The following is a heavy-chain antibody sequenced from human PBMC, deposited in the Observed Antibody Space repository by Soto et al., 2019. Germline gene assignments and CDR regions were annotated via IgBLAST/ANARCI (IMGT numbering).Heavy chain of an antibody. D-gene: IGHD3-22*01. CDR3: ARGLGYDSNGRFLAAFDV. CDR2: IFHTGTT. J-gene: IGHJ3*01. V-gene: IGHV4-31*03. CDR1: GASLSSGGYY. Sequence: QVQLQESGPGLAKPSQTLSLTCTVSGASLSSGGYYWTWIRQVPGKALEWIGYIFHTGTTFYNPSPKSRVVMSIEKSDNQCSLNLRSVTAADTAVYYCARGLGYDSNGRFLAAFDVWGQGTMVTVSS.